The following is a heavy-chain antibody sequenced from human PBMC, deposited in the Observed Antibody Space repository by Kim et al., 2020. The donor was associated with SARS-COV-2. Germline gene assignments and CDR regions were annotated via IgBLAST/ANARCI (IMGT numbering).Heavy chain of an antibody. CDR1: GFTFSRFG. CDR2: TSFAGGKE. D-gene: IGHD4-17*01. J-gene: IGHJ4*02. CDR3: ARDLVANFPDSGAFGLGY. V-gene: IGHV3-33*05. Sequence: GGSLRLSCAASGFTFSRFGMHWVRQAPGKGLEWVALTSFAGGKESYADSVRGRFTISRDNSKNTLYLQMNSLGAEDTAVYYCARDLVANFPDSGAFGLGYWGQGTLVTVSS.